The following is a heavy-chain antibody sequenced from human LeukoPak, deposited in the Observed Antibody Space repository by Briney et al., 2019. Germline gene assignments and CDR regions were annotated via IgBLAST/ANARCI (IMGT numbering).Heavy chain of an antibody. V-gene: IGHV3-74*01. CDR2: INSDGSGT. Sequence: GGSLRLSCAASGFSFSNYWMHWVRQGPGKGLMWVSHINSDGSGTSYADSVTGRFPISRDNAKNMLYLQMNSLRAEDTAVYYCARIDWAKTAIWGQGTMVTVSS. CDR3: ARIDWAKTAI. J-gene: IGHJ3*02. D-gene: IGHD3-9*01. CDR1: GFSFSNYW.